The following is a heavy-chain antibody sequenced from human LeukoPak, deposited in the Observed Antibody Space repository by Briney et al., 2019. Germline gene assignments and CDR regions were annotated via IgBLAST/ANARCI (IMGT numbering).Heavy chain of an antibody. CDR2: IRYDGSNK. CDR1: GFTFSSYG. V-gene: IGHV3-30*02. D-gene: IGHD2-2*01. J-gene: IGHJ4*02. Sequence: PGGSLRLSCAASGFTFSSYGMHWVRQAPGKGLEWVAFIRYDGSNKYYADSVKGRFTISRDNSKNTLYLQMNSLRAEDTAAYYCAKEASIVVVPAATNPPFDYWGQGTLVTVSS. CDR3: AKEASIVVVPAATNPPFDY.